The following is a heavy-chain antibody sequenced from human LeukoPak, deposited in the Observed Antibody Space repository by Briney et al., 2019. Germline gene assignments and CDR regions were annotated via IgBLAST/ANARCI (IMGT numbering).Heavy chain of an antibody. CDR2: IYYSGNT. V-gene: IGHV4-31*03. Sequence: PSETLSLTCTVSGGSISSGGYYWSWIRQHPGKGLEWIGYIYYSGNTYYNPSLKSRVTISVDTSKNQFSLKLSSVTAADTAVYYCARGVFLESFDYWGQGTLVTVSS. D-gene: IGHD3-3*01. J-gene: IGHJ4*02. CDR3: ARGVFLESFDY. CDR1: GGSISSGGYY.